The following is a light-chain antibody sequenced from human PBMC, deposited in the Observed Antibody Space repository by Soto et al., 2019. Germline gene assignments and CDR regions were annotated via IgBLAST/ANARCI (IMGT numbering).Light chain of an antibody. CDR1: QGISSY. CDR2: AAS. Sequence: AIRMTQSPSSLSASTGDRVTITCRASQGISSYLAWYQQKPGKAPKLLIYAASTLQSRVPSRFSGSGSGTDFTLTISCLQSEDFATYYCQQYYSYPWTFGQGTKVDIK. V-gene: IGKV1-8*01. J-gene: IGKJ1*01. CDR3: QQYYSYPWT.